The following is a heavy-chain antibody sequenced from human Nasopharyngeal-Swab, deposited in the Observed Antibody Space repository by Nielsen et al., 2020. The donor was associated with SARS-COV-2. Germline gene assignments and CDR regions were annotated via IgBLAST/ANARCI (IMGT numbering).Heavy chain of an antibody. Sequence: GESLKISCAASGFTLSSYSMNWVRQAPGKGLEWVSYISSSSSTIYYADSVKGRSTISRDNAKNSLYLQMNSLRAEDTAVYYCAREVLRFLEWLLPSDAFDIWGQGTMVTVSS. CDR2: ISSSSSTI. D-gene: IGHD3-3*01. CDR1: GFTLSSYS. CDR3: AREVLRFLEWLLPSDAFDI. J-gene: IGHJ3*02. V-gene: IGHV3-48*01.